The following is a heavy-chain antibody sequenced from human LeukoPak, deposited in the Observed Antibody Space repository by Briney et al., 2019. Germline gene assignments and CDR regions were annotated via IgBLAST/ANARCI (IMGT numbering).Heavy chain of an antibody. Sequence: SETLSLTCAVYGGSFSGYYWSWIRQPPGKGLEWIGEINHSGSTNYNPSLKSRVTISVDTSKNQFSLKLSSVTATDTAVYYCASNEWLRSYYYYMDVWGKGTTVTVSS. CDR3: ASNEWLRSYYYYMDV. V-gene: IGHV4-34*01. CDR1: GGSFSGYY. J-gene: IGHJ6*03. D-gene: IGHD5-12*01. CDR2: INHSGST.